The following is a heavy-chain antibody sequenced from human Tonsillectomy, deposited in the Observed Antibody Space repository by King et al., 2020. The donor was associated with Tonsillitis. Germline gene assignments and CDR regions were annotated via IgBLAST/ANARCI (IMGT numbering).Heavy chain of an antibody. Sequence: QLVQSGGGLVQPGGSLRLSCAASGFTFSGYWMSWVRQAPGKGLEWVANIKQDGSEKYYVDSVKGRFTISRDNAKNSLYLQMNSLRAEDTAVYYCARGMIVVVPAAPMGYGMDVWGQGTTVTVSS. CDR3: ARGMIVVVPAAPMGYGMDV. J-gene: IGHJ6*02. V-gene: IGHV3-7*04. D-gene: IGHD2-2*01. CDR1: GFTFSGYW. CDR2: IKQDGSEK.